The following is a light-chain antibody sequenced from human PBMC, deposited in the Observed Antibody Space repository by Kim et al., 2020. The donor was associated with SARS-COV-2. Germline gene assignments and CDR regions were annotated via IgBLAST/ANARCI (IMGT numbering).Light chain of an antibody. CDR1: QSISTS. J-gene: IGKJ2*01. V-gene: IGKV1-39*01. Sequence: DIQMTQFPSSLSVSVGDRVTITCRASQSISTSLNWYQQKPGKAPKLLIYAASNLQSGVPPRFSGSGSGTDFTLTISSLQPEDSATYYCQQSYSTPRYTFGQGTKLEI. CDR2: AAS. CDR3: QQSYSTPRYT.